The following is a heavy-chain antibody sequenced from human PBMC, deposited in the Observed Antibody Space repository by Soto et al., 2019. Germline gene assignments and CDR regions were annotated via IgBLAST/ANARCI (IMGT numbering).Heavy chain of an antibody. CDR3: ARSLSGLDY. Sequence: SETLSLTCAVSGGSFGGYYWSWIRQTPGKGLEWIGEISHTGFTNYSPSLKSRVTISLDMSKSQFSLKLTSVTAADTAVYYCARSLSGLDYWGQGTLVTVSS. D-gene: IGHD3-10*01. CDR1: GGSFGGYY. CDR2: ISHTGFT. V-gene: IGHV4-34*01. J-gene: IGHJ4*02.